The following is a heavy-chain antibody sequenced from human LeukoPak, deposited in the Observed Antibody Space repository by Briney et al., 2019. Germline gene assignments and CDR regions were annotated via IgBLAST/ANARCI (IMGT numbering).Heavy chain of an antibody. CDR1: GGSISSSSYY. D-gene: IGHD5-18*01. CDR3: ANTAMVTGWFDP. CDR2: IYYSGST. V-gene: IGHV4-39*07. Sequence: SETLSLTCTVSGGSISSSSYYWGWIRQPPGKGLEWIGSIYYSGSTYYNPSLKSRVTISVDTSKNQFSLKLSSVTAADTTVYYCANTAMVTGWFDPWGQGTLVTVSS. J-gene: IGHJ5*02.